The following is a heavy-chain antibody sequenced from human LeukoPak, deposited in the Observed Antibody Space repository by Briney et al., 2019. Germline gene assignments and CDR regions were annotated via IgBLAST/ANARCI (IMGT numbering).Heavy chain of an antibody. CDR2: ISSSSSTI. D-gene: IGHD3-22*01. V-gene: IGHV3-48*01. CDR3: ARGIHYPDSSAYYDYFQH. CDR1: GFTFSNYS. Sequence: GGSLRLSCAASGFTFSNYSINWVRQAPGKGLEWVSYISSSSSTIYYADSVKGRFTISRDNAKNSLYLQMNSLRAEDTALYYCARGIHYPDSSAYYDYFQHWGQGTLVTVSS. J-gene: IGHJ1*01.